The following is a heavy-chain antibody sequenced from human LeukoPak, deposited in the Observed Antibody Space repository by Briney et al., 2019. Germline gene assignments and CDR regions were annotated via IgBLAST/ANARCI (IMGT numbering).Heavy chain of an antibody. D-gene: IGHD4-17*01. CDR1: GGSISSYY. J-gene: IGHJ4*02. V-gene: IGHV4-59*12. CDR3: ARASTRTVTRAHFDY. Sequence: PSETLSLTCTVSGGSISSYYWSWIRQPPGKGLEWIGYIYYSGSTNYNPSLKSRVTISVDTSKNQFSLKLSSVTAADTAVYYCARASTRTVTRAHFDYWGQGTLVTVSS. CDR2: IYYSGST.